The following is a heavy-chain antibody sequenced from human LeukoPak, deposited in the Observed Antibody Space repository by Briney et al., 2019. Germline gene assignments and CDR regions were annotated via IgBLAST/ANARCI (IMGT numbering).Heavy chain of an antibody. CDR3: ARVRRVPAAIRAPTPYYFDY. V-gene: IGHV4-59*01. Sequence: NPSETLSLTCTVSGGSISSYYWSWIRQPPGKGLEWIGYIYYSGSTNYNPSLKSRVTISVDTSKNQFSLKLGSVTAADTAVYYCARVRRVPAAIRAPTPYYFDYWGQGTLVTVSS. CDR2: IYYSGST. CDR1: GGSISSYY. J-gene: IGHJ4*02. D-gene: IGHD2-2*02.